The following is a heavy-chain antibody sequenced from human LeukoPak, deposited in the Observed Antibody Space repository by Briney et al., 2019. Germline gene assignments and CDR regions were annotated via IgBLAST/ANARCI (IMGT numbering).Heavy chain of an antibody. D-gene: IGHD1-26*01. CDR2: IYYSGST. Sequence: SETLSLTCTVSGGSISSSSYYWGWIRQPPGKGLEWIGSIYYSGSTYYNPSLKSRVTISVDTSKNQFSLKLSSVTAADTAVYYCGRLSGSYYNFDYWGQGTLVTVSS. J-gene: IGHJ4*02. V-gene: IGHV4-39*01. CDR1: GGSISSSSYY. CDR3: GRLSGSYYNFDY.